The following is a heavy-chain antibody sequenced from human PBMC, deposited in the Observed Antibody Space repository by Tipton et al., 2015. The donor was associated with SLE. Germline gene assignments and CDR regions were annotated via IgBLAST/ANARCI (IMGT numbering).Heavy chain of an antibody. CDR3: VKGRGGGTYAYDY. V-gene: IGHV3-21*01. Sequence: SLRLSCAASGFTFSTYTMNWVRQAPGKGLEWVSSISSSGYIYYADSLKDRFTISRDNAKNSLFLQMNSLRPEDTAVYYCVKGRGGGTYAYDYWGQGTLVTVS. J-gene: IGHJ4*02. D-gene: IGHD1-26*01. CDR2: ISSSGYI. CDR1: GFTFSTYT.